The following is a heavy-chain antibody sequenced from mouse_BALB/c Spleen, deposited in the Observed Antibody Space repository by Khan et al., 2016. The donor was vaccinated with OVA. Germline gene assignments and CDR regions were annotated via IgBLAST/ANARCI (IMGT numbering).Heavy chain of an antibody. Sequence: VQLQQSGAELARPGASVKLSCKASGYTFTSYWMQWVKQRPGQGLEWIGAIYPGIGDTRYTQKFRGKATLTADKSSTTAYMQLSSLASEDSAVYDCARAGGTYDGYFGYFDVWGAGTPVTVSS. CDR2: IYPGIGDT. CDR3: ARAGGTYDGYFGYFDV. V-gene: IGHV1-87*01. D-gene: IGHD2-3*01. CDR1: GYTFTSYW. J-gene: IGHJ1*01.